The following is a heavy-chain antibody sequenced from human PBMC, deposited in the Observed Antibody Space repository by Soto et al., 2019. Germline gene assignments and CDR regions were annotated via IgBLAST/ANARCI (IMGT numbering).Heavy chain of an antibody. CDR3: ARDSGGTFYDGIDY. V-gene: IGHV3-30*03. Sequence: GGSLRLSCAASGFTFSSYPMHWVRQAPGKGLEWLAVISYDGREENFARSVRGRFTISRDNFMNTLFLQMNGLRVEDTAMYYCARDSGGTFYDGIDYWGQGTLVTVAS. CDR1: GFTFSSYP. D-gene: IGHD1-26*01. J-gene: IGHJ4*02. CDR2: ISYDGREE.